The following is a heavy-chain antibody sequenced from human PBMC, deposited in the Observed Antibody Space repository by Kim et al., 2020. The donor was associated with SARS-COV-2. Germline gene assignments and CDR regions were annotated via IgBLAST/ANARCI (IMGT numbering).Heavy chain of an antibody. Sequence: YNPSLKSRVTISVDTSKNQFSLKLSSVTAADTAVYYCARDCSRMNDAFDIWGQGTMVTVSS. J-gene: IGHJ3*02. D-gene: IGHD2-15*01. CDR3: ARDCSRMNDAFDI. V-gene: IGHV4-31*02.